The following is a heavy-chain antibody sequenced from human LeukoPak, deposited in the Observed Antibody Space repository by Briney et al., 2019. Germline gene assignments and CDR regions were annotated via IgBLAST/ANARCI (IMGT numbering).Heavy chain of an antibody. CDR1: GGSISSNY. CDR3: AKGPTVSTPSYFDY. J-gene: IGHJ4*02. CDR2: IYYSGTT. V-gene: IGHV4-59*12. D-gene: IGHD4-17*01. Sequence: PSETLSLTCTVSGGSISSNYWSWIRQPPGKGLEWIGYIYYSGTTSYNPSLKSRVTISEDTSKNQSSLKLSSVTAEDTAVYYCAKGPTVSTPSYFDYWGQGTLVTVSS.